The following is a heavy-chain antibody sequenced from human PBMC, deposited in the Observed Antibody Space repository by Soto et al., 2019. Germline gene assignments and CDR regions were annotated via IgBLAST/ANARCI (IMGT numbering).Heavy chain of an antibody. CDR2: ISYDGSNK. CDR1: GISFSNYG. V-gene: IGHV3-30*18. CDR3: AKHRSSSWSYVDT. J-gene: IGHJ4*02. Sequence: QVQLVESGGGVVQPGRSLRLSCAASGISFSNYGMHWVRQAPGKGLEWVAVISYDGSNKYYADSVMGRFTISRDISMNTLYLQMNSLRAEDTAVYYCAKHRSSSWSYVDTWGQGTLVTVSS. D-gene: IGHD6-13*01.